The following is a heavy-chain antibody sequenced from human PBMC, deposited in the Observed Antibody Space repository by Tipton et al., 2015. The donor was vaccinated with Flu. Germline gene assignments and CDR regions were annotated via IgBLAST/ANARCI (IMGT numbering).Heavy chain of an antibody. Sequence: TLSLTCSVSGDSIGSDYYWAWIRQPPGKGLEWLGNIHRSGNTHYNSSLKSRVTISVETSKNQFSLKPSSVTAADTAVYYCARDADVFDAFDIWGQGTMVTVSS. V-gene: IGHV4-38-2*02. CDR1: GDSIGSDYY. CDR3: ARDADVFDAFDI. J-gene: IGHJ3*02. CDR2: IHRSGNT. D-gene: IGHD3-16*01.